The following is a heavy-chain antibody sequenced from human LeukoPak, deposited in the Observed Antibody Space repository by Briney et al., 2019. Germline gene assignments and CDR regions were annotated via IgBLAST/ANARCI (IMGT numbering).Heavy chain of an antibody. V-gene: IGHV1-2*02. CDR1: GYTFTGYY. CDR2: INPNSGGT. J-gene: IGHJ4*02. CDR3: AKDENYYAYFPHDY. Sequence: ASVKVSCKASGYTFTGYYMHWVRQAPGQGLEWMGWINPNSGGTNYAQKFQGRVTMTRDTSISTAYMELSRLRSDDTAIYYCAKDENYYAYFPHDYWGQGTLVSVSS. D-gene: IGHD3-10*01.